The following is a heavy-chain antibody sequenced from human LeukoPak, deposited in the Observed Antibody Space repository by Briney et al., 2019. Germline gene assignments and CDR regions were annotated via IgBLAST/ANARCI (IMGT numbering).Heavy chain of an antibody. CDR1: GLTFDDYG. CDR3: ARDQIAAAGTNDY. D-gene: IGHD6-13*01. CDR2: IHWNDDST. V-gene: IGHV3-20*04. Sequence: GGSLRLSCAASGLTFDDYGMSWVRQAPGKGLEWVSGIHWNDDSTVYADSVKGRFTISRDNSKNTLYLQMSSLRAEDTAVCYCARDQIAAAGTNDYWGQGTLVTVSS. J-gene: IGHJ4*02.